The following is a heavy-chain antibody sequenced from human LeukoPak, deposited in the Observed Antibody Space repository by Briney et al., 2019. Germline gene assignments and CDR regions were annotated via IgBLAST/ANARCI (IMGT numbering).Heavy chain of an antibody. CDR1: GFTFSSYA. V-gene: IGHV3-23*01. D-gene: IGHD5-18*01. Sequence: GGSLRLSCAASGFTFSSYAMSWVRQAPGKGLEWVSAISGCGGSTYYADSVKGRFTISRDNSKNTLYLQMNSLRAEDTAVYYCAKDSRYSSVRASTDYWGQGTLVTVSS. J-gene: IGHJ4*02. CDR3: AKDSRYSSVRASTDY. CDR2: ISGCGGST.